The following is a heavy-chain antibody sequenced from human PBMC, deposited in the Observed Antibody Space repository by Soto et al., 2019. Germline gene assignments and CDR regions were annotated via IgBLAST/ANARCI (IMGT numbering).Heavy chain of an antibody. CDR3: ARIVTMVRGVTTRTFDY. CDR2: ISAYNGNT. J-gene: IGHJ4*02. CDR1: GYTFTSYG. D-gene: IGHD3-10*01. V-gene: IGHV1-18*01. Sequence: QVQLVQSGAEVKKPGASVKVSCKASGYTFTSYGISWVRQAPGQGLEWMGWISAYNGNTNYAQKLQGRVTMTTGTSTSTAYMELRSLRSDDTAVYYCARIVTMVRGVTTRTFDYWGQGTLVTVSS.